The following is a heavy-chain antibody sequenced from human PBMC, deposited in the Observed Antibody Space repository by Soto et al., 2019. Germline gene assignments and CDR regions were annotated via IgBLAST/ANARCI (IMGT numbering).Heavy chain of an antibody. V-gene: IGHV1-69*06. J-gene: IGHJ4*02. CDR1: GGTFSSYA. D-gene: IGHD3-22*01. CDR2: IIPIFGTA. CDR3: ATGDSGSIFDY. Sequence: GASVKVSCKASGGTFSSYAISWVRQAPGQGLEWMGGIIPIFGTAIYAQKFQGRVTMTEDTSTDTAYMELSSLRSEDTAVYYCATGDSGSIFDYWGQGTLVTVSS.